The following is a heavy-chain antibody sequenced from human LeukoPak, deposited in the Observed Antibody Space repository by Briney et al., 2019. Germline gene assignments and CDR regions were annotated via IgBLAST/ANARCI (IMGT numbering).Heavy chain of an antibody. CDR3: ARVPGSISWYLLYYYYYYMDV. J-gene: IGHJ6*03. V-gene: IGHV3-7*01. CDR2: IKQDGSEK. Sequence: GGSLRLSCAASGFTFSSYWMSWVRQAPGKGLEWVANIKQDGSEKYYVDSVKGRFTISRDNAKNSLYLQMNSLRAEDTAVYYCARVPGSISWYLLYYYYYYMDVWGKGTTVTVSS. CDR1: GFTFSSYW. D-gene: IGHD6-13*01.